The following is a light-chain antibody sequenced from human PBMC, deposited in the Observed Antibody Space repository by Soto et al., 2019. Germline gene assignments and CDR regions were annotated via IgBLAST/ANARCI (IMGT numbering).Light chain of an antibody. CDR1: QSVSSNY. CDR3: QQYVSSPYT. V-gene: IGKV3-20*01. CDR2: GTF. J-gene: IGKJ2*01. Sequence: IVLTQSPGTLSLSPGERATLSCRASQSVSSNYLAWYQQKPGQPPRLLLYGTFSRATGVPDRFSGSGSGTALTLTINRLEPEDFAVYYCQQYVSSPYTFGQGTRLEIK.